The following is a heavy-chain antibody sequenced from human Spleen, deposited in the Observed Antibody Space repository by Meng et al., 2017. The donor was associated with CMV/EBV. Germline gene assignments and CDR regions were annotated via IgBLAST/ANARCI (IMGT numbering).Heavy chain of an antibody. D-gene: IGHD2-21*02. Sequence: ASGFTFSRFGMHWVRQAPGKELEWVALIWYDGRNKNYADSVEGRFTISRDNSKNTLYLQMDSLRAEDTAIYYCARDHMTAKTSPLDYWGQGTLVTVSS. CDR1: GFTFSRFG. V-gene: IGHV3-33*01. CDR2: IWYDGRNK. J-gene: IGHJ4*02. CDR3: ARDHMTAKTSPLDY.